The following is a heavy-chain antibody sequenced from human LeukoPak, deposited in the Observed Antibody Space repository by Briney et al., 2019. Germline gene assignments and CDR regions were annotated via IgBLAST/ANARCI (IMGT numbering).Heavy chain of an antibody. J-gene: IGHJ6*02. D-gene: IGHD1-26*01. CDR2: IIPIFGTA. V-gene: IGHV1-69*13. Sequence: ASVKVSCKASGGTFSSYAISWVRQAPGQGLEWMGGIIPIFGTANYAQKFQGRVTITADESTSTAYMELSSLRSEDTAVYYCARFGYGGYNYYYGMDVWGQGTTVTVSS. CDR3: ARFGYGGYNYYYGMDV. CDR1: GGTFSSYA.